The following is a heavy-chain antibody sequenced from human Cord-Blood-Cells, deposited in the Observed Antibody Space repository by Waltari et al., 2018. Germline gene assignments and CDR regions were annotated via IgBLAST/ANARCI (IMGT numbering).Heavy chain of an antibody. Sequence: QVQLQESGPGLVKPSETLSLPCAVSGYSISSGYYWGWIRQPPGKGLEWIGSIYHSGSTYYNPSLKSRVTISVDTSKNQFSLKLSSVTAADTAVYYCARVGGCGGDCWDWFDPWGQG. J-gene: IGHJ5*02. V-gene: IGHV4-38-2*01. CDR3: ARVGGCGGDCWDWFDP. D-gene: IGHD2-21*01. CDR1: GYSISSGYY. CDR2: IYHSGST.